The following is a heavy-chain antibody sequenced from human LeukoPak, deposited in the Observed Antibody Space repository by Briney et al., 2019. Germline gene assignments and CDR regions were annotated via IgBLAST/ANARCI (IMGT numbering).Heavy chain of an antibody. Sequence: GRSLRLSCAASGFTFSSYAMHWVRQAPGKGLEWVAVISYDGSNKYYADSAKGRFTISRDNSKSTLYLQMNSLRAEDTAVYYCARDDDYGDYPFDYWGQGTLVTVSS. CDR1: GFTFSSYA. J-gene: IGHJ4*02. CDR3: ARDDDYGDYPFDY. V-gene: IGHV3-30-3*01. CDR2: ISYDGSNK. D-gene: IGHD4-17*01.